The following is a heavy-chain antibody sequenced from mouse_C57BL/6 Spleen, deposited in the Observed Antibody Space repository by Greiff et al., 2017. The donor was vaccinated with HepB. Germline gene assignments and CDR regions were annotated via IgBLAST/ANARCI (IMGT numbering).Heavy chain of an antibody. CDR1: GYTFTSYW. CDR2: IDPSDSET. J-gene: IGHJ3*01. Sequence: VQLQQPGAELVRPGSSVKLSCKASGYTFTSYWMHWVKQRPIQGLEWIGNIDPSDSETHYNQKFKDKATLTVDKSSSTAYMQLSSLTSEDSAVYYCARSEAPYYYGFAYWGQGTLVTVSA. V-gene: IGHV1-52*01. CDR3: ARSEAPYYYGFAY. D-gene: IGHD1-1*01.